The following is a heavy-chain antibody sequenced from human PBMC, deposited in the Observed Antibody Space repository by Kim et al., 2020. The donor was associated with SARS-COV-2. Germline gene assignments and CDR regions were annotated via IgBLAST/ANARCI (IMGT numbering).Heavy chain of an antibody. CDR1: GFTVEKCC. Sequence: GGSLRLSCVDSGFTVEKCCMPWGRRRPWQGLVWCASITLDGMLTVFAYSVRGRFTISRDNAKNSLFLQMNRLRGEDTAVYFCVRDMFPGGADVWGQGDTVTVSS. CDR2: ITLDGMLT. D-gene: IGHD3-16*01. J-gene: IGHJ6*02. CDR3: VRDMFPGGADV. V-gene: IGHV3-9*01.